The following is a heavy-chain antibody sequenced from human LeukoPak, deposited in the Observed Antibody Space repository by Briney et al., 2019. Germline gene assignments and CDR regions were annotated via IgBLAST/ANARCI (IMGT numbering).Heavy chain of an antibody. J-gene: IGHJ4*02. CDR3: ARAYTWIQLWLLGY. CDR1: GYTFTGYY. Sequence: ASVKVSCKASGYTFTGYYMHWVRQAPGQGLGWMGWINPNSGGTNYAQKFQGRVTMTRDTSISTAYMELSRLRSDDTAVYYCARAYTWIQLWLLGYWGQGTLVTVSS. V-gene: IGHV1-2*02. D-gene: IGHD5-18*01. CDR2: INPNSGGT.